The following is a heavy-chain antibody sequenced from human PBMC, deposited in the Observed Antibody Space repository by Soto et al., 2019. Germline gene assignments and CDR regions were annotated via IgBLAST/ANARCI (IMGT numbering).Heavy chain of an antibody. J-gene: IGHJ4*02. CDR1: GYTFTSYA. CDR3: ARGPGGPDGPGDY. Sequence: QVQLVQSGAEVKKPGASVKVSCKASGYTFTSYAMHWVRQAPGQRLEWMGWINAGNGNTKYSQKFKGRVTITRDTCSRTAYLALSSLRSEDTAVYYCARGPGGPDGPGDYWGQGTLVTVAS. CDR2: INAGNGNT. D-gene: IGHD2-15*01. V-gene: IGHV1-3*01.